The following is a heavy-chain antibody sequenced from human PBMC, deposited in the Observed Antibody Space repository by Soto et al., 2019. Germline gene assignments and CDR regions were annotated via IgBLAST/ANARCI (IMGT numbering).Heavy chain of an antibody. Sequence: ASVKVSCKASGFNFAGYFLHWVRQAPGQGLEWMGWINPNSGATKDARKFQGRVTMTWDTSISSAYIELVSLRFDDAAVYYCARAVWGSSQEFENWGKGTRVTVSS. CDR1: GFNFAGYF. D-gene: IGHD3-16*01. CDR3: ARAVWGSSQEFEN. CDR2: INPNSGAT. J-gene: IGHJ4*02. V-gene: IGHV1-2*02.